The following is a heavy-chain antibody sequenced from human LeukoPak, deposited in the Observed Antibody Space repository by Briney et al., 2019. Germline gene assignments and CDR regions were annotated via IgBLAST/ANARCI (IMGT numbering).Heavy chain of an antibody. CDR2: IYYSGST. CDR3: ARVVQSTDSSGFYLPEYFQH. Sequence: SETLSLACTVSGESISGFYWTWIRQPPGKGLEWIGYIYYSGSTNYNPSLKSRVTISVDTSKNQFSLKLRSVTAADTAVYYCARVVQSTDSSGFYLPEYFQHWGQGTLVTVSS. CDR1: GESISGFY. V-gene: IGHV4-59*08. D-gene: IGHD3-22*01. J-gene: IGHJ1*01.